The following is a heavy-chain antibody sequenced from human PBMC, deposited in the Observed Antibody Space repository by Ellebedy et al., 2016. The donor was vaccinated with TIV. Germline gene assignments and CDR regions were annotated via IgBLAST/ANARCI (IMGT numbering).Heavy chain of an antibody. D-gene: IGHD6-19*01. Sequence: GGSLRLSCAASGFTFSSYAMSWVRQAPGKGLEWVSAISGSGGSTYYADYVKGRFTISRDKSKNTLYLQMNSLRAEDTAVYYCASSSGWYASYYYYGMDVWGQGTTVTVSS. V-gene: IGHV3-23*01. CDR1: GFTFSSYA. CDR3: ASSSGWYASYYYYGMDV. J-gene: IGHJ6*02. CDR2: ISGSGGST.